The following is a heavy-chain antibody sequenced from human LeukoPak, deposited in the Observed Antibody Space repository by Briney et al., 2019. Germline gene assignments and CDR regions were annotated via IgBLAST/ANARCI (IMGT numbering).Heavy chain of an antibody. CDR2: IDPSGGGT. CDR3: ARGGDYGDYFEH. D-gene: IGHD4-17*01. Sequence: EASVKVSCKASGFTLSTYYMHWVRQAPGQGLEWMGIIDPSGGGTSYAQEVQGRVTMTSDTSTSTIYMELRSLRSDDTAVYYCARGGDYGDYFEHWGQGTLVTVSS. V-gene: IGHV1-46*01. J-gene: IGHJ4*02. CDR1: GFTLSTYY.